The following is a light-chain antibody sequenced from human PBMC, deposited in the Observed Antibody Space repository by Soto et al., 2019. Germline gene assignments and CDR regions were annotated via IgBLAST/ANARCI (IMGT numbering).Light chain of an antibody. Sequence: EIVSTQSPGTPAVSPGDRATLSSRASQSVSSNLAWYQQKPGQPPRLLIYDISTRATGIPTRFSGSGSGTHFTLTISSLQPEDVATYYCQKYLSARWTFGQGTKVDI. CDR3: QKYLSARWT. J-gene: IGKJ1*01. CDR1: QSVSSN. V-gene: IGKV3D-15*01. CDR2: DIS.